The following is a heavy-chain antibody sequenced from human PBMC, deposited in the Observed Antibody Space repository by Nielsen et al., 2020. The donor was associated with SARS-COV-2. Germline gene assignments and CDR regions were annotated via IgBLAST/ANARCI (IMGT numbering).Heavy chain of an antibody. CDR2: ISSSSSYI. Sequence: GGSLRLSCAASGFTFSSYSMNWVRQAPGKGLEWVSSISSSSSYIYYADSVKGRFTISRDNAKNSLYLQMNSLRAEDTAVYYCARDGKGSFGVVIKFDYWGQGTLVTVSS. J-gene: IGHJ4*02. D-gene: IGHD3-3*01. CDR1: GFTFSSYS. CDR3: ARDGKGSFGVVIKFDY. V-gene: IGHV3-21*01.